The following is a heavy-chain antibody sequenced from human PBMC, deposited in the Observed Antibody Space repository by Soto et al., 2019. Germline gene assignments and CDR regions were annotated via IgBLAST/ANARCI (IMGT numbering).Heavy chain of an antibody. V-gene: IGHV4-34*01. Sequence: PSETLSLTCAVYGGSFSCYYWSWIRQPPGKGLEWIGEINHSGSTNYNPSLKSRVTISVDTSKNQFSLKLSSVTAADTAVYYCARGRLLRFGELDYYYYYGMDVWGQGTTVTVSS. CDR2: INHSGST. CDR1: GGSFSCYY. J-gene: IGHJ6*02. D-gene: IGHD3-10*01. CDR3: ARGRLLRFGELDYYYYYGMDV.